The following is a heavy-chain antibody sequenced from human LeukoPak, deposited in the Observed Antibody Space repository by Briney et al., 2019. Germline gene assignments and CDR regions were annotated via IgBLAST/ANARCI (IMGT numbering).Heavy chain of an antibody. J-gene: IGHJ6*03. CDR1: GFTFSGYD. CDR2: IRYYGSNK. D-gene: IGHD3-10*01. V-gene: IGHV3-30*02. Sequence: GGSLRLSCAAPGFTFSGYDMHWVRQAPGKGLDGVPFIRYYGSNKYYADSVKGRFTISRDNSKNTLYLQVNSLRAEDTAMYYCAKGGSGTNYYYYMDVWGKGTTVTVSS. CDR3: AKGGSGTNYYYYMDV.